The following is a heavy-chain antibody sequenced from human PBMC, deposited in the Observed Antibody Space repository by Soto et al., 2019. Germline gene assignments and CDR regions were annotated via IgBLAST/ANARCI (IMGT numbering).Heavy chain of an antibody. CDR3: VRGDNWNDEASDY. D-gene: IGHD1-1*01. J-gene: IGHJ4*02. CDR2: IWSDGNNK. V-gene: IGHV3-33*01. CDR1: GFMFSNHG. Sequence: QVQLVESGGGVVQPGASLRLSCAASGFMFSNHGMHWVRQAPXXGLEWVAVIWSDGNNKYYADSVKGRFTISRDNSKNTVYLQMNSLRAEDTAVYYCVRGDNWNDEASDYWGQGTLVTVSS.